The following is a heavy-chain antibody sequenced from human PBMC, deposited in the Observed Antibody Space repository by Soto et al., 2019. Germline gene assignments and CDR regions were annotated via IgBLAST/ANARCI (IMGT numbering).Heavy chain of an antibody. CDR1: RGSINSGGYF. J-gene: IGHJ5*02. D-gene: IGHD3-22*01. CDR2: IYYTGST. Sequence: QVQLQESGPGLVKPSQTLVLTCTVSRGSINSGGYFWNWIRQHPGKDLEWIGFIYYTGSTYYNPSLKRPISLSVDTSKNQFSLKMTSMTAADTAIYYCAKSLGQWLEKQNFFDAWGQGILVTVSS. V-gene: IGHV4-31*01. CDR3: AKSLGQWLEKQNFFDA.